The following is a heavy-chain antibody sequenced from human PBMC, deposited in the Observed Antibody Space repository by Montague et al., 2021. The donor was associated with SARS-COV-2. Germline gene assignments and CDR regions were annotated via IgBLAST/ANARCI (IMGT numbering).Heavy chain of an antibody. Sequence: SETLSLTRIVSGSSVRSYYWSWIRQPPGKGLEWIGYIYDSGSTNYNPSLKSRVTISVDTSKNQFPLKLSSVTAADTAVYYCARENTVTTFGGPYYIDSWGQGTLVTVSA. D-gene: IGHD4-17*01. CDR2: IYDSGST. CDR1: GSSVRSYY. V-gene: IGHV4-59*02. CDR3: ARENTVTTFGGPYYIDS. J-gene: IGHJ4*02.